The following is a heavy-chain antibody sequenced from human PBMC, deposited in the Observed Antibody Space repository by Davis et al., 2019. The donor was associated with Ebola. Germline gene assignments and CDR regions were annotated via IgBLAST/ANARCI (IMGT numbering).Heavy chain of an antibody. Sequence: GESLKISCAASGFTVSSNYMSWVRQAPGKGLEWVSAIGTAGDTYYPGSVKGRFTISRENAKNSLYLQMNSLRAGDTAVYYCARGADFWSGYSAADAFDIWGQGTMVTVSS. V-gene: IGHV3-13*01. CDR1: GFTVSSNY. CDR3: ARGADFWSGYSAADAFDI. CDR2: IGTAGDT. D-gene: IGHD3-3*01. J-gene: IGHJ3*02.